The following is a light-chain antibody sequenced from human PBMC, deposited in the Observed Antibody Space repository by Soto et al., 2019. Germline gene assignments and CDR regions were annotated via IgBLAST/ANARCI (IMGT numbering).Light chain of an antibody. CDR2: EVN. CDR3: TSYGGRDNLM. V-gene: IGLV2-8*01. CDR1: SSDVGGYHY. J-gene: IGLJ3*02. Sequence: QSALTQPPSASGSPGQSVTISCTGTSSDVGGYHYVSWFQQHPGEAPKLIISEVNKRPSGVPDRFSGSKSGNTASLTVSGLQAEDEADYYCTSYGGRDNLMFGGGTKLTVL.